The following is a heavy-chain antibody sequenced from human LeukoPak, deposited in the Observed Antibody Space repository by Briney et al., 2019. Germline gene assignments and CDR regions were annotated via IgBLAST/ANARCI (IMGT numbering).Heavy chain of an antibody. D-gene: IGHD2-15*01. CDR3: ARTKLYCSGGSCYSSLDY. CDR1: GGSISNYY. CDR2: ISYSGST. Sequence: SETLSLTCTVSGGSISNYYWSWIRQPPGKGLEWIGYISYSGSTISNPSLKSRVTISVDTSKNQSSLKLTSVTAADTALYYCARTKLYCSGGSCYSSLDYWGQGTLVTVSS. J-gene: IGHJ4*02. V-gene: IGHV4-59*01.